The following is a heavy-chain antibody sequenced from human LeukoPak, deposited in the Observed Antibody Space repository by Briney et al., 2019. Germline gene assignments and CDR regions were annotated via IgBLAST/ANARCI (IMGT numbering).Heavy chain of an antibody. CDR3: AKEAYGDYGVYYYGMDV. Sequence: SLRLSCAASGFTFRSYGMHWVRPAPGKGLEWVADISYDGSNKYYADSVKGRFTISRDNSKNTLYLQMNSLRAEDTAVYYCAKEAYGDYGVYYYGMDVWGQGTTVTVSS. V-gene: IGHV3-30*18. J-gene: IGHJ6*02. D-gene: IGHD4-17*01. CDR2: ISYDGSNK. CDR1: GFTFRSYG.